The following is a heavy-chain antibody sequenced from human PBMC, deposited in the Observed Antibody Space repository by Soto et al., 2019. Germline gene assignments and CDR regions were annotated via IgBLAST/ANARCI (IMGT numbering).Heavy chain of an antibody. D-gene: IGHD3-22*01. CDR2: IDPSDSYT. V-gene: IGHV5-10-1*01. Sequence: GASLKISCKGSGYSFTSYWISWVRQMPGKGLEWMGRIDPSDSYTNYSPSFQGHVTISADKSISTAYLQWSSLKASDTAMYYCARMEMSSGSPFDYWGQGTLVTVSS. CDR3: ARMEMSSGSPFDY. J-gene: IGHJ4*02. CDR1: GYSFTSYW.